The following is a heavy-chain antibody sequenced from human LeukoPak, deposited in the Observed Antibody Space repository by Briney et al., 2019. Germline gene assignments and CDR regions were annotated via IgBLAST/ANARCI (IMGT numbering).Heavy chain of an antibody. CDR1: GFTFDEFG. V-gene: IGHV3-20*01. CDR3: VRGSGFYSYYGLDV. CDR2: VNWNGGST. J-gene: IGHJ6*02. Sequence: PGGSLRLSCAASGFTFDEFGMSWVRQVPGKGLEWVSTVNWNGGSTGYADSVKGRFTISGDNAKNSLYLQMNSLRVEDTAFYHCVRGSGFYSYYGLDVWGQGTTVTVSS.